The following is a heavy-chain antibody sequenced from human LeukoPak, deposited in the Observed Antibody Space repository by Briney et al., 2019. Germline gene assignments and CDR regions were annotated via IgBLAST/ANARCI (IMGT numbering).Heavy chain of an antibody. D-gene: IGHD6-19*01. Sequence: ASVKVSCKASGYSFTTYAIKWVRQAPGQGLEWMGWINTNTGNPTYAQGFTGRFVFSLDTSVSTAYLQISSLKAEDTAVYYCAGALSIAVAVNWFDPWGQGTLVTVSS. V-gene: IGHV7-4-1*02. CDR3: AGALSIAVAVNWFDP. CDR2: INTNTGNP. CDR1: GYSFTTYA. J-gene: IGHJ5*02.